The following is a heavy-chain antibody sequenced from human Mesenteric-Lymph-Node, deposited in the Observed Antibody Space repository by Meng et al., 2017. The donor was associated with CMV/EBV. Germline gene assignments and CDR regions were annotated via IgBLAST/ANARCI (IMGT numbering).Heavy chain of an antibody. Sequence: CKASGYTFTSYGISWVRQAPGQGLEWMGWISAYNCNTNYAQKLQGRVTMTTDTSTSTAYMELRSLRSDDTAVYYCARQWLVRWYFDYWGQGTLVTVSS. V-gene: IGHV1-18*01. CDR1: GYTFTSYG. J-gene: IGHJ4*02. D-gene: IGHD6-19*01. CDR2: ISAYNCNT. CDR3: ARQWLVRWYFDY.